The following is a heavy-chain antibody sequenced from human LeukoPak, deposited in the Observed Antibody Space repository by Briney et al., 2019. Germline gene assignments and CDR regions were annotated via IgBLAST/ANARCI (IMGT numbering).Heavy chain of an antibody. CDR1: GGSISSGGYS. D-gene: IGHD2-2*02. Sequence: SQTLSLTCAVSGGSISSGGYSWSWIRQPPGKGLEWIGYIYHSGSTYYNPSLKSQVTISVDTSKNQFSLKLSSVTAADTAVYYCARARHEGDCSSTSCYTSPFDYWGQGTLVTVSS. CDR2: IYHSGST. CDR3: ARARHEGDCSSTSCYTSPFDY. J-gene: IGHJ4*02. V-gene: IGHV4-30-2*01.